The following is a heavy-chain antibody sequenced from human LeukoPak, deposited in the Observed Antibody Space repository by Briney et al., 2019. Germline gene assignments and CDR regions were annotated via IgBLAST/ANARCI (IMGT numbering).Heavy chain of an antibody. V-gene: IGHV3-9*01. CDR1: GFTFNDHA. Sequence: GGSLRLSCEASGFTFNDHAMHWVRQVQGKGLEWVSGIIWNGGSKAYADSVKGRFTISRDNAKNSLYLQMSSLTTEDTAFYYCARGHGAFGYYFINVWGKGTTVTVSS. CDR3: ARGHGAFGYYFINV. J-gene: IGHJ6*03. D-gene: IGHD3-3*01. CDR2: IIWNGGSK.